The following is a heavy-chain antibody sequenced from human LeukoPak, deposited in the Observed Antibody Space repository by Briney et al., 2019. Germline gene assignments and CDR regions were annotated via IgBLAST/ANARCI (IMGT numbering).Heavy chain of an antibody. D-gene: IGHD3-16*01. V-gene: IGHV3-7*04. Sequence: GGSLRLSCAASGFTFSSNWMSWVRQAPGKGLEWVASIKKDGSEKYYVDSVKGRFTISRDDAKNSLYLQMNSLRAEDTAVYYCARDKPHYGHDYWGQGTLVTVSS. CDR1: GFTFSSNW. CDR3: ARDKPHYGHDY. J-gene: IGHJ4*02. CDR2: IKKDGSEK.